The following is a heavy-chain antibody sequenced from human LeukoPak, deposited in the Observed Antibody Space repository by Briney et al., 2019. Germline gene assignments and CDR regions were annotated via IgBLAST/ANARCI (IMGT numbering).Heavy chain of an antibody. Sequence: ASVKVSCMSSEDTFGDFYFLWVRQAPGQGPEWMGWLNPNSDPTNSAEKFQGRLAMTRDTSTTTVYMELSGLTSADTAVYFCARDNCTNPSCPIVSWFDPWGQGTLVAVSS. D-gene: IGHD2-8*01. CDR2: LNPNSDPT. V-gene: IGHV1-2*02. CDR1: EDTFGDFY. J-gene: IGHJ5*02. CDR3: ARDNCTNPSCPIVSWFDP.